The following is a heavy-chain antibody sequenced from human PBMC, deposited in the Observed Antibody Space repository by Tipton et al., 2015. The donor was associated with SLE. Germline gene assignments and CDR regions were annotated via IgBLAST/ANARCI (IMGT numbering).Heavy chain of an antibody. D-gene: IGHD3-16*01. V-gene: IGHV3-7*01. CDR2: ISPDGSEK. Sequence: SLRLSCAASGFTFTSYWMNWVRQAPGKRLEGVANISPDGSEKNYMDSVKGRFTISRDNAKNSLYLQMNSLRAEDTAVYFCVRDAHRGGDYDYWGQGALVTVSS. CDR1: GFTFTSYW. J-gene: IGHJ4*02. CDR3: VRDAHRGGDYDY.